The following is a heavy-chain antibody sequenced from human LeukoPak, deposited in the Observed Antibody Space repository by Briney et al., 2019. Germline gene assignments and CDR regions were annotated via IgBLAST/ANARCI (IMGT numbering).Heavy chain of an antibody. CDR3: ASEGPAESGDY. Sequence: GRSLRLSCAVAGFTFCSYGMQWDPQAPGKGWVWVAVIWYGGSNKYYADRGKGRFTISRDNSKNTMYLKINSLRAEDTTVYYCASEGPAESGDYCGQGTLVTVSS. J-gene: IGHJ4*02. CDR1: GFTFCSYG. V-gene: IGHV3-33*01. CDR2: IWYGGSNK. D-gene: IGHD6-25*01.